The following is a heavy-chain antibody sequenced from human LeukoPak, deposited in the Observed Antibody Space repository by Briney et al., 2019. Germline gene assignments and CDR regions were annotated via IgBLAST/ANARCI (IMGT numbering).Heavy chain of an antibody. CDR3: ARSTRTGGFDYYYYMDV. J-gene: IGHJ6*03. Sequence: ASVKVSCKASGNTFTGYYMHWVRQAPGQGLEWMGWINPNSGGTNYAQKFQGRVTMTRDTSISTAYMEPSSLRSDDTAVYYCARSTRTGGFDYYYYMDVWGKGTTVTVSS. CDR2: INPNSGGT. D-gene: IGHD1-26*01. CDR1: GNTFTGYY. V-gene: IGHV1-2*02.